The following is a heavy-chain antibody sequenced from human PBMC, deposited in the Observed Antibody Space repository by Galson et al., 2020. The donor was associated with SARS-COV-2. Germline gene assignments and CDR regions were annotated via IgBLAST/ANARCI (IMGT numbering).Heavy chain of an antibody. CDR2: IYYSGST. CDR1: GGSIGNYY. D-gene: IGHD5-18*01. Sequence: SETLSLTCTVSGGSIGNYYWSWIRQPPGKGLEWVGYIYYSGSTNYNPSLKSRVTISIDPSKNQFSLKLRSVTAADTAVYYCARGGSRPVMVFDYYYFYMDVWGKGTTVTVSS. J-gene: IGHJ6*03. CDR3: ARGGSRPVMVFDYYYFYMDV. V-gene: IGHV4-59*12.